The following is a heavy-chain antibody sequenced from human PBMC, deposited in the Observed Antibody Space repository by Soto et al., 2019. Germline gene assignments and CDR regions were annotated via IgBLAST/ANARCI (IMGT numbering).Heavy chain of an antibody. D-gene: IGHD2-15*01. CDR1: GDSFISDC. V-gene: IGHV5-51*01. CDR3: ARIIGYCRNNDCSWTFDV. J-gene: IGHJ3*01. Sequence: PGEPLKICGNTSGDSFISDCVALVRQLPGKGLEWMGTFYPGDSTSTYSPSFQGQVTISVDTSITTAYLQLNSLKASDTAMYYCARIIGYCRNNDCSWTFDVWGQGTMV. CDR2: FYPGDSTS.